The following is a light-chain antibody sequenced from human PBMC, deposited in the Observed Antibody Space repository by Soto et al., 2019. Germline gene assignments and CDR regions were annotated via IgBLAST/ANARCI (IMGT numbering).Light chain of an antibody. V-gene: IGLV3-21*02. CDR2: DDS. J-gene: IGLJ2*01. Sequence: SYELTQPPSVSVAPGQTAGITCGGNNIGSKSVHWYQQKLGQAPVLVVHDDSDRPSGIPERFSGSNSGNTATLTITRVEAVDEADYYCQVWDTNNDHVVFGGGTKVTVL. CDR3: QVWDTNNDHVV. CDR1: NIGSKS.